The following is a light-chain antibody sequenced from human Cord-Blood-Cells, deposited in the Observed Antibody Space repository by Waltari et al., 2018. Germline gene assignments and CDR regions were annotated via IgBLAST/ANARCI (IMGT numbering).Light chain of an antibody. V-gene: IGLV2-14*01. CDR1: SSDVGGCNY. Sequence: QSALTQPASVSGSPGKSITMPCTGTSSDVGGCNYVSWYQQNPGKAPKLMIYDVSNRPSGVSNRFSGSKSGNTASLTISGLQAEDEADYYCSSYTSSSTYVFGTGTKVTVL. CDR2: DVS. J-gene: IGLJ1*01. CDR3: SSYTSSSTYV.